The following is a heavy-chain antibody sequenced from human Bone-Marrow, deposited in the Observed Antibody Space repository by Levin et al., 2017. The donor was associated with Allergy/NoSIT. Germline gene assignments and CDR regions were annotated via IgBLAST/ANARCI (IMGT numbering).Heavy chain of an antibody. D-gene: IGHD1-1*01. V-gene: IGHV3-15*01. J-gene: IGHJ3*02. CDR2: SKGKNDGGTT. CDR1: GFTFNTAW. Sequence: GGSLRLSCAGSGFTFNTAWISWVRQAPGKGLEWVGRSKGKNDGGTTHYAAPVKGRFTISREDSKNMVFLQMSSLKTEDTALYYCTVQRTTGAADDAFDIWGQGTMVTVSS. CDR3: TVQRTTGAADDAFDI.